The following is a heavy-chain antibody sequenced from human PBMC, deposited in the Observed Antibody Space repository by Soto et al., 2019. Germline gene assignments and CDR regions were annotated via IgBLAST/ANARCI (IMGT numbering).Heavy chain of an antibody. CDR3: AREGQAPYYYYGMDV. V-gene: IGHV1-18*01. J-gene: IGHJ6*02. CDR1: GYTFTNYG. CDR2: ISGYNGNT. Sequence: QVQVVQSGDEVKKPGASVKVSCKASGYTFTNYGFSWVRQAPGQGLEWMGWISGYNGNTKYAEKFQGRVTMTIDTSTSTAHMELRSLRSDDTAVYYCAREGQAPYYYYGMDVWGQGTAVTVSS.